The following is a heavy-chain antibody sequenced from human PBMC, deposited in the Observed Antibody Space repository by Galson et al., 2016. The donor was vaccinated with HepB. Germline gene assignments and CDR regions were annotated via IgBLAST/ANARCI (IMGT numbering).Heavy chain of an antibody. V-gene: IGHV3-7*01. CDR1: GFAFNTYW. J-gene: IGHJ4*02. CDR3: ARDYRHCGADPM. Sequence: SLRLSCAASGFAFNTYWMSWVRHAPGKGLEWVANIKQDASEKYYVDSVKGRFTISRDNAKNSLYLQMNSLTADDTAVYYCARDYRHCGADPMGAQATLVTVSS. CDR2: IKQDASEK. D-gene: IGHD2-21*02.